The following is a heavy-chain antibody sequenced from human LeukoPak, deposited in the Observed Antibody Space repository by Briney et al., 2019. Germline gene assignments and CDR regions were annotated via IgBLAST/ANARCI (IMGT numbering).Heavy chain of an antibody. CDR2: IYPGDSDT. Sequence: GESLKISCEGSGYSFSNYWLGWVRQMPGKGLEWMGIIYPGDSDTRYSPSFQGQVTISADKSISTAYLQWGSLKASDTAMYYCARVDYYDRSGYFDYWGQGTQVTVSS. D-gene: IGHD3-22*01. CDR3: ARVDYYDRSGYFDY. CDR1: GYSFSNYW. V-gene: IGHV5-51*01. J-gene: IGHJ4*02.